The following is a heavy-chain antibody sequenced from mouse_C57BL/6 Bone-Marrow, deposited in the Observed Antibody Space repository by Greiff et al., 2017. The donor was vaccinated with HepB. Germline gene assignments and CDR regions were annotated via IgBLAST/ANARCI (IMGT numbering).Heavy chain of an antibody. Sequence: EVQLQQSGAELVRPGASVKLSCTASGFNIKDDYMHWVKQRPEQGLEWIGWIDPENGDTEYASKFQGKATITADTSSNTAYLQLSSLTSEDTAVYYCTKTYYYGSSYDWCAYWGQGTLVTVSA. J-gene: IGHJ3*01. CDR2: IDPENGDT. CDR1: GFNIKDDY. D-gene: IGHD1-1*01. V-gene: IGHV14-4*01. CDR3: TKTYYYGSSYDWCAY.